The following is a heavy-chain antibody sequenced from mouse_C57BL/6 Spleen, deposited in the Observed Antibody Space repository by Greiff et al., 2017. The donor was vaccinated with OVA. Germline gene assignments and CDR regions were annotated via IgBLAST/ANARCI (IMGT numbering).Heavy chain of an antibody. V-gene: IGHV1-81*01. CDR1: GYTFTSYG. J-gene: IGHJ4*01. CDR2: IYPRSGNT. Sequence: QVQLKQSGAELARPGASVKLSCKASGYTFTSYGISWVKQRTGQGLEWIGEIYPRSGNTYYTEKFKGKATLTADKSSSTAYMELRSLTSEDSAVYFCARGYYGSFMDYWGQGTSVTVSS. CDR3: ARGYYGSFMDY. D-gene: IGHD1-1*01.